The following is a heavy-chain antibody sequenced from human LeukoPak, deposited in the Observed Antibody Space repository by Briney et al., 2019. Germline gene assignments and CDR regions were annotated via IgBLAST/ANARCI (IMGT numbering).Heavy chain of an antibody. CDR3: ARAYSSGLIDY. J-gene: IGHJ4*02. CDR2: INPNSGNT. V-gene: IGHV1-8*01. CDR1: GYTFTSYD. Sequence: ASVKVSCKASGYTFTSYDINWVRQATGQGLEWMGWINPNSGNTDYAQKFQGRVTITRDTSISTAYMELSSLRSEDTAVYYCARAYSSGLIDYWGQGTLVTVSS. D-gene: IGHD6-19*01.